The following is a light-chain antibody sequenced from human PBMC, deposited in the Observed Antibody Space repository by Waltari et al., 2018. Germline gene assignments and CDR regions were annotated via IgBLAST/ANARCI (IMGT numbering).Light chain of an antibody. Sequence: QLVLTQSPSASASLGASVKLTCTLSSGHSSNVIAWLQQQPEKGPRYLMKVNSDGSHSKGDESPDRFSGSSSGAGRYLTSSSRQSEDEADYYCQTGGHGTWVFGGGTKLTVL. CDR2: VNSDGSH. V-gene: IGLV4-69*01. CDR3: QTGGHGTWV. CDR1: SGHSSNV. J-gene: IGLJ3*02.